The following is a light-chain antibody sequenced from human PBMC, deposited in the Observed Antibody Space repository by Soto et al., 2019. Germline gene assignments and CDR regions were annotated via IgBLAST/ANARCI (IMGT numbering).Light chain of an antibody. CDR2: GAS. Sequence: EIVLTQSPGTLSWSPGERATLSCRASQSVSSIYLAWYQQKPGQAPRLLIYGASSRATGIPDRFSGSGSGTDFTLTSSRLEPEDFAVYYCQQYGNSPYTLGQGTKLEIK. CDR1: QSVSSIY. CDR3: QQYGNSPYT. V-gene: IGKV3-20*01. J-gene: IGKJ2*01.